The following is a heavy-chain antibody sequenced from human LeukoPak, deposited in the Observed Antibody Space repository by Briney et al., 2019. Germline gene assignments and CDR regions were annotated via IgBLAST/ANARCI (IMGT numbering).Heavy chain of an antibody. V-gene: IGHV1-2*02. CDR1: GYTFTGYY. D-gene: IGHD2-2*01. Sequence: ASVKVSCKASGYTFTGYYMHWVRQAPGQGLEWMGWINPNSGGTNYAQKFQGRVTMTRDTSISTAYMELSSLRSDDTAVYYCARDSPPWGVVVPATMIYYNMDVWGKGTTVTVSS. CDR2: INPNSGGT. J-gene: IGHJ6*04. CDR3: ARDSPPWGVVVPATMIYYNMDV.